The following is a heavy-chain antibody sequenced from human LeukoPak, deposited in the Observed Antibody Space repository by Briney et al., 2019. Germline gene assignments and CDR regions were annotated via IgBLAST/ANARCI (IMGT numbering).Heavy chain of an antibody. CDR3: ARSNNDGDYLGVGFDY. V-gene: IGHV7-4-1*02. CDR2: INTNTGNP. J-gene: IGHJ4*02. Sequence: ASVTVSCKASGYTFSSYAMNWVRQAPGQGLEWMGWINTNTGNPTYAQGFTGRFIFSLDTSVSTAYLQISSLQAEDTAVYYCARSNNDGDYLGVGFDYWGQGTLVTVSS. D-gene: IGHD4-17*01. CDR1: GYTFSSYA.